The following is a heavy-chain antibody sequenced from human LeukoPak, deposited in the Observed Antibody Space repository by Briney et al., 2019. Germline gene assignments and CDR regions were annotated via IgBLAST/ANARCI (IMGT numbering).Heavy chain of an antibody. CDR2: ISSSSSYI. CDR3: AKLLVVGAPRWDY. Sequence: GGSLRLSCAASGFTFSSYSMNWVRQAPGKGLEWVSSISSSSSYIYYADSVKGRFTISRDNSKNTLYLQMNSLRAEDTAVYYCAKLLVVGAPRWDYWGQGTLVAVSS. D-gene: IGHD1-26*01. CDR1: GFTFSSYS. J-gene: IGHJ4*02. V-gene: IGHV3-21*04.